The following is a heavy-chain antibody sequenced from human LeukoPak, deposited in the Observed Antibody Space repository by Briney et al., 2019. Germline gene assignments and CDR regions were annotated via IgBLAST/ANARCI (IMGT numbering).Heavy chain of an antibody. V-gene: IGHV3-48*01. CDR3: ARSSSSSWAEFYYYYYGMDV. CDR2: ISSSSSTI. CDR1: GFTFSSYS. Sequence: GGSLRLSCAASGFTFSSYSMNWVRQAPGKGLEWVSYISSSSSTIYYADSVKGRFTISRDNAKNSLYLQMNSLRAEDTAVYYCARSSSSSWAEFYYYYYGMDVWGQATTVTVPS. D-gene: IGHD6-13*01. J-gene: IGHJ6*02.